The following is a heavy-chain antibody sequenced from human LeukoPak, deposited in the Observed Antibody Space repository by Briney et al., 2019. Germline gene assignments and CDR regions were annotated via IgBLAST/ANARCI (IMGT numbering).Heavy chain of an antibody. V-gene: IGHV1-3*01. CDR2: IIAGNGNT. D-gene: IGHD1-14*01. CDR1: GYTFTSYA. J-gene: IGHJ6*02. Sequence: GASVKVSCKASGYTFTSYAMHWVRQAPGQRLEWMGWIIAGNGNTKYSQKFQGRVTITRDTSASTAYMELSSLRSEDTAVYYCARDRNPGYGMDVWGQGTTVTVSS. CDR3: ARDRNPGYGMDV.